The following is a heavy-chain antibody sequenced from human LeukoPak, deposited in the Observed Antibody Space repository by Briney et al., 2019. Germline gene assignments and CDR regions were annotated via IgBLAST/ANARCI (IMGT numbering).Heavy chain of an antibody. CDR3: ARETAVVVRAFDI. CDR1: GYTFTSYG. J-gene: IGHJ3*02. V-gene: IGHV1-69*04. D-gene: IGHD2-2*01. Sequence: SVKVSCKASGYTFTSYGISWARQAPGQGLEWMGRIIPILGIANYAQKFQGRVTITADKSTSTAYMELSSLRSEDTAVYYCARETAVVVRAFDIWGQGTMVTVSS. CDR2: IIPILGIA.